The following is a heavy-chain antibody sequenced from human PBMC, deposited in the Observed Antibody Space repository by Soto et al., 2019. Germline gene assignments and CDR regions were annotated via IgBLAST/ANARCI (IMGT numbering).Heavy chain of an antibody. V-gene: IGHV1-69*01. CDR2: IIPIFGTA. Sequence: QVQLVQSGAEVKKPGSSVKVSCKASGGTFSSYAISWVRQAPGQGLEWMGGIIPIFGTANYAQKFQGRVTSTADESTSTAYMELRSLRSEDTAVYYCARDVQGLEFWSGYVHTNWFDPWGQGTLVTVSS. D-gene: IGHD3-3*01. J-gene: IGHJ5*02. CDR1: GGTFSSYA. CDR3: ARDVQGLEFWSGYVHTNWFDP.